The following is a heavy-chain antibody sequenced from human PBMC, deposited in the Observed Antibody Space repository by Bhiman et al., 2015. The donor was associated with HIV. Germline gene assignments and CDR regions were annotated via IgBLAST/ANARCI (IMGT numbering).Heavy chain of an antibody. CDR2: ISYDGTNK. V-gene: IGHV3-30*03. J-gene: IGHJ6*03. D-gene: IGHD3-10*01. CDR3: ARERDYYGSGSYVPLYYMDV. Sequence: VQLVETGGGLIQPGGSLRLSCAASGFTVSSNYMSWVRQAPGKGLEWVVVISYDGTNKYYADSVKGRFTISRDNSENTLYLQMNSLRAEDTAVYYCARERDYYGSGSYVPLYYMDVWGKGTTVTVSS. CDR1: GFTVSSNY.